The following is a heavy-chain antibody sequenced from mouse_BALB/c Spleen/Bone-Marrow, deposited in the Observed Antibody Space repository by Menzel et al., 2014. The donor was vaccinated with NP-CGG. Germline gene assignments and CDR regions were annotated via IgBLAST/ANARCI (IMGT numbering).Heavy chain of an antibody. Sequence: EVKLVESGGGIVQPGGSLKLSCAAPGFTFSSYSMSWVRQTPDRRLEWVAYITIGGAGTYYADTVKGRFTISRDNAKNTLYLQRSSLKSEDTAMYYCTRHGGGPDYFDYWGHGTTLTVSS. CDR3: TRHGGGPDYFDY. CDR2: ITIGGAGT. V-gene: IGHV5-12-2*01. CDR1: GFTFSSYS. J-gene: IGHJ2*01.